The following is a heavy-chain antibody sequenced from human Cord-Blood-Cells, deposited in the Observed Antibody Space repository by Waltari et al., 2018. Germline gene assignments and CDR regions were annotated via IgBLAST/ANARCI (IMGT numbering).Heavy chain of an antibody. Sequence: QVQLQQWGAGLLKPSETLSLTCAVYGGSFSGYYWAWIRQPPGKELEWIGEINHSGSTNYNPSLKSRVTISVDTSKNQFSLKLSSVTAADTAVYYCARVSLVTAGDYWGQGTLVTVSS. CDR3: ARVSLVTAGDY. J-gene: IGHJ4*02. V-gene: IGHV4-34*01. CDR2: INHSGST. D-gene: IGHD2-21*02. CDR1: GGSFSGYY.